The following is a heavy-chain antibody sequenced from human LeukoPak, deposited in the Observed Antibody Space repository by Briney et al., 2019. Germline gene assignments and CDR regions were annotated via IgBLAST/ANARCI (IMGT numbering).Heavy chain of an antibody. V-gene: IGHV4-61*02. D-gene: IGHD3-10*01. CDR3: AREGGAVVRGVRTYYYYYMDV. CDR2: IYTSGST. J-gene: IGHJ6*03. CDR1: GGSISSSVYY. Sequence: SETLSLTCTVSGGSISSSVYYWSWIRQPAGKGLEWIGRIYTSGSTNYNPSLKSRVTISVDTSKNQFSLKLSSVTAADTAVYYCAREGGAVVRGVRTYYYYYMDVWGKGTTVTISS.